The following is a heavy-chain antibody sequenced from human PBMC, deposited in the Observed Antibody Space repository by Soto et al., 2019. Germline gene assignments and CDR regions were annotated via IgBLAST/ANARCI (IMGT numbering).Heavy chain of an antibody. J-gene: IGHJ5*01. V-gene: IGHV3-30-3*01. Sequence: QVQLVESGGGVVQPGRSLRLSCAASGFTFSSYAMHWVRQAPGKGLEWVAVISYDGSNKYYADSVKGRFTISRDNSKNTLYLQMNSLRAEDTAVYFCASGSGTVNWFATWGHGTLVTVSS. CDR2: ISYDGSNK. CDR3: ASGSGTVNWFAT. CDR1: GFTFSSYA. D-gene: IGHD4-4*01.